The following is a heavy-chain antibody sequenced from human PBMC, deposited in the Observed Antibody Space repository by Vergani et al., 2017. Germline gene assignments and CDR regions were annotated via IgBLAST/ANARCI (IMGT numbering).Heavy chain of an antibody. CDR3: AKALELYYYYYGMDV. V-gene: IGHV3-30*18. CDR2: ISHDGSNK. CDR1: GFPFSSYG. D-gene: IGHD1-7*01. Sequence: VQLLESGGGLVQPGGSLRLSCAASGFPFSSYGMHWVREAPGKGLGWVAVISHDGSNKYFADSVKGRFTISRDNSTNTLYLQRNSLRAEDTAVYYCAKALELYYYYYGMDVWGQGTTVTVSS. J-gene: IGHJ6*02.